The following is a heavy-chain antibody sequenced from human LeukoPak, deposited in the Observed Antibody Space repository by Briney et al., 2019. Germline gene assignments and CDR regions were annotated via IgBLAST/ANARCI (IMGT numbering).Heavy chain of an antibody. J-gene: IGHJ4*02. D-gene: IGHD2/OR15-2a*01. CDR1: GYTFTSYG. Sequence: ALVKVSCQASGYTFTSYGISWVRQAPGQGVEWMGWISGYNGNTIYAQKLQGRVSMTTDTSMSTAYMDLRSLRSDDTAVYYCARDYCNNPTCHTREFDYWGQGTLVTVSS. CDR2: ISGYNGNT. CDR3: ARDYCNNPTCHTREFDY. V-gene: IGHV1-18*01.